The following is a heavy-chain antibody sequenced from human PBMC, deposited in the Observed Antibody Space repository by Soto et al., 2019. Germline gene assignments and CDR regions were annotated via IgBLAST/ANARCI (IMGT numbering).Heavy chain of an antibody. CDR3: AVNSVGAAHDAFEI. Sequence: PSQTLSPPCAIPGDSVSSKSAALNWIRQSPSRGLEWLGRTYYRSTWYNEYATYVKSRINVNPDTSKNQFSMHLSSVTPEDTAVYYCAVNSVGAAHDAFEICGKGTTVTV. J-gene: IGHJ3*02. CDR1: GDSVSSKSAA. CDR2: TYYRSTWYN. V-gene: IGHV6-1*01. D-gene: IGHD1-26*01.